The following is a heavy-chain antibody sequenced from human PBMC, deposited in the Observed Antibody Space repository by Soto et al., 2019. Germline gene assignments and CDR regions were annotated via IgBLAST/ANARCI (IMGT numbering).Heavy chain of an antibody. J-gene: IGHJ4*02. CDR2: INHSGST. Sequence: SETLSLTCAVYGGSFSGYYWSWIRQPPGKGLEWIGEINHSGSTNYNPSLKSRVTISVDTSKNQFSLKLSSVTAADTAVYYCARVEAVAGIDYWGQGTLVTVSS. CDR1: GGSFSGYY. D-gene: IGHD6-19*01. V-gene: IGHV4-34*01. CDR3: ARVEAVAGIDY.